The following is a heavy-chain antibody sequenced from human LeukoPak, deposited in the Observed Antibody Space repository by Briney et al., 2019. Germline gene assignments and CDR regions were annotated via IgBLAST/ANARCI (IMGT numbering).Heavy chain of an antibody. CDR1: GFTFSSYG. CDR2: ISYDGSNK. D-gene: IGHD6-13*01. J-gene: IGHJ4*02. CDR3: AKEFYSSPYFDY. Sequence: GRSLRLSCAASGFTFSSYGMLWVRQAPGKGLEWVAVISYDGSNKYYADSVKGRFTISRDNSKNTLYLQMNSLRAEDTAVYYCAKEFYSSPYFDYWGQGTLVTVSS. V-gene: IGHV3-30*18.